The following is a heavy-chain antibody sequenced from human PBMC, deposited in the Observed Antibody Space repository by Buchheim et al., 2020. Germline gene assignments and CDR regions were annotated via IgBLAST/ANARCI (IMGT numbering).Heavy chain of an antibody. J-gene: IGHJ4*02. CDR3: ARHESSSFENPTKIDY. CDR1: GGSISSSSYY. Sequence: QLQLQESGPGLVKPSETLSLTCTVSGGSISSSSYYWGWIRQPPGKGLEWIGSIYYSGSTYYNPSLKSRVTISVDTSKNQFSLKLSSVTAADTAVYYCARHESSSFENPTKIDYWGQGTL. V-gene: IGHV4-39*01. CDR2: IYYSGST. D-gene: IGHD6-6*01.